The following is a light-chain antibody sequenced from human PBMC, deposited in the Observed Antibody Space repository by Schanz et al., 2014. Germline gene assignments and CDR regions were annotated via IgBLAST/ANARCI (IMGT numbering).Light chain of an antibody. CDR1: SSDVGGYNY. V-gene: IGLV2-11*01. CDR2: DVT. J-gene: IGLJ2*01. CDR3: CSYAGNNRRI. Sequence: QSALTQPRSVSGSPGQSVTISCTGTSSDVGGYNYVSWYQQHPGKAPQLMIHDVTKRPSGVPDRFSGSKSGNTASLTISGLQAEDEADYYCCSYAGNNRRIFGGGTKLTVL.